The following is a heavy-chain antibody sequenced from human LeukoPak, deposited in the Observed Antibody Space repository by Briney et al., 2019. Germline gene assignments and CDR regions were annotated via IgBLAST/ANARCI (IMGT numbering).Heavy chain of an antibody. CDR1: GYSFTSNW. CDR2: VHPGDPDT. V-gene: IGHV5-51*01. J-gene: IGHJ3*02. CDR3: AAPRAGQAFDI. Sequence: GESLKISCKGSGYSFTSNWIGWVRQMPGKGLGWMGIVHPGDPDTRYSPSFQGQVTISADKSISTAYLQWSSLKASDTAMYYCAAPRAGQAFDIWGQGTMVTVSS.